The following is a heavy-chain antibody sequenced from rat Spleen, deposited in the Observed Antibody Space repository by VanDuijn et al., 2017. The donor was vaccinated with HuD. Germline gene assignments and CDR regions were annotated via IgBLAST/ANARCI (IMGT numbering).Heavy chain of an antibody. CDR2: INMDSSKI. V-gene: IGHV4-2*01. CDR3: ARETGGVEY. Sequence: EVQLVESGGGLVQPGRSLKLSCAASGFNFNDYWMAWVRQAPGKGLEWIGEINMDSSKINYIPSLRDKFTISRDNAQNTLFLQMTKLGSEDTAVYYCARETGGVEYWGQGVMVTVSS. J-gene: IGHJ2*01. CDR1: GFNFNDYW. D-gene: IGHD4-1*01.